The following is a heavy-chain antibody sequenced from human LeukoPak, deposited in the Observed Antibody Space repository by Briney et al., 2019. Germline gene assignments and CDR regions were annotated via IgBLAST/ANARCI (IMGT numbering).Heavy chain of an antibody. D-gene: IGHD6-6*01. J-gene: IGHJ5*02. Sequence: GASVRASCKASGYTFTSYGISWVRQAPGQGLEWMGWISAYNGNTNYAQKLQGRVTMTTDTSTSTAYMELRSLRSDDTALYYCARTYSSSSPVWFGAWGQRTLVSVSS. CDR1: GYTFTSYG. CDR3: ARTYSSSSPVWFGA. V-gene: IGHV1-18*01. CDR2: ISAYNGNT.